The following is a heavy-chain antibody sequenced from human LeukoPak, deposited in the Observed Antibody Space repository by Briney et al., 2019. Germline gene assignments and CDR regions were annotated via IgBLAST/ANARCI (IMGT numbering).Heavy chain of an antibody. CDR1: GYTFTSYA. J-gene: IGHJ5*02. D-gene: IGHD2-21*02. Sequence: GASVKVSCKASGYTFTSYAMHWVRQALGQRLEWMGWINAGNGNTKYSQKFQGRVTITRDTSASTAYMELSSLRSEDTAVYYCARDPPRYCGGDCYYPFDPWGQGTLVTVSS. CDR2: INAGNGNT. V-gene: IGHV1-3*01. CDR3: ARDPPRYCGGDCYYPFDP.